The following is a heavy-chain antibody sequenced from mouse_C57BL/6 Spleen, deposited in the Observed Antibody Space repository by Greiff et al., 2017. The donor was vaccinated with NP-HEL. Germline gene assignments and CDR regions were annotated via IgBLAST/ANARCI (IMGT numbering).Heavy chain of an antibody. CDR2: ISYDGSN. D-gene: IGHD1-1*01. V-gene: IGHV3-6*01. Sequence: EVQLQESGPGLVKPSQSLSLTCSVTGYSITSGYYWNWIRQFPGNKLEWMGSISYDGSNNYNPSLKNRISITRYTSKNQFFLKLNSVTTEDTATYYCARDYYGSSYFDYWGQGTTLTVSS. CDR3: ARDYYGSSYFDY. J-gene: IGHJ2*01. CDR1: GYSITSGYY.